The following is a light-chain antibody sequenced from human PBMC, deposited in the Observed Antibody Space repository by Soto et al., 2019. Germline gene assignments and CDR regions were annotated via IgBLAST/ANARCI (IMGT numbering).Light chain of an antibody. Sequence: EIVLTQSPGTLSLSPGERATLSCRASQSVSSTYLAWYQQNPGQAPRLLIYGASSRATGIPDRFSGSGSGTVLTLTISILEPEDVAVYFCQQYGSSSYTFGQGTKLEIK. CDR2: GAS. V-gene: IGKV3-20*01. J-gene: IGKJ2*01. CDR1: QSVSSTY. CDR3: QQYGSSSYT.